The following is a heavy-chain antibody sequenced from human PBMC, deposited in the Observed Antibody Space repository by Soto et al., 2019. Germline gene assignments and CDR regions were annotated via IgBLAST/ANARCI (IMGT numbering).Heavy chain of an antibody. J-gene: IGHJ4*02. CDR3: AKYSSSWYVGFDY. Sequence: GGSLRLSCAASGFTFSSYAMSWVRQAPGKGLEWVSAISGSGGSTYYTDSVKGRFTISRDNSKNTLYLQMNSLRAEDTAVYYCAKYSSSWYVGFDYWGQGTLVTVSS. V-gene: IGHV3-23*01. CDR2: ISGSGGST. CDR1: GFTFSSYA. D-gene: IGHD6-13*01.